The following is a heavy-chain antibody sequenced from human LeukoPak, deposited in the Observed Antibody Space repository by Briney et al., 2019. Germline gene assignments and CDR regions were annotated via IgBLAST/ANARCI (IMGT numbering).Heavy chain of an antibody. CDR1: RVSFTGDY. V-gene: IGHV4-34*01. D-gene: IGHD4-17*01. CDR3: AREGYGDYGGEALVDRPDY. J-gene: IGHJ4*02. CDR2: INHSVSA. Sequence: PQTLSLTSAVYRVSFTGDYSSWIRHRPRQGLEWIWEINHSVSATYTPSLKRRVTISVDTSKNQCSMKLSSVTAADTAVYYCAREGYGDYGGEALVDRPDYWGQGTLVTVSS.